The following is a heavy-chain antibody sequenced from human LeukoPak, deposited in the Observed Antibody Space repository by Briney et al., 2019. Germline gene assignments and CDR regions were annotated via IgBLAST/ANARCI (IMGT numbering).Heavy chain of an antibody. D-gene: IGHD3-10*01. Sequence: ASVKVSCKASGYTFTSYDINWVRQATGQGLEWMGWMNPNSGNTGYAQKFQGRVTMTRNTSISTAYMELSSLRSEDTAVYYCATAGGYYYGMDVWGQGTTVTVSS. J-gene: IGHJ6*02. CDR1: GYTFTSYD. CDR2: MNPNSGNT. V-gene: IGHV1-8*01. CDR3: ATAGGYYYGMDV.